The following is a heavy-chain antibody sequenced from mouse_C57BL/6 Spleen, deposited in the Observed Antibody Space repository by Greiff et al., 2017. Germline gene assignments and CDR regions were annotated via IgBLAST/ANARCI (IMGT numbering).Heavy chain of an antibody. J-gene: IGHJ2*01. Sequence: QVQLQQSGPELVKPGASVKISCKASGYAFSSSWMNWVKQRPGKGLEWIGRIYPGDGDTNYNGKFKGKATLTADKSSSTAYMQLSSLTSEDSAVYFCARGAYDGYSHFDYWGQGTTLTVSS. CDR2: IYPGDGDT. V-gene: IGHV1-82*01. D-gene: IGHD2-3*01. CDR1: GYAFSSSW. CDR3: ARGAYDGYSHFDY.